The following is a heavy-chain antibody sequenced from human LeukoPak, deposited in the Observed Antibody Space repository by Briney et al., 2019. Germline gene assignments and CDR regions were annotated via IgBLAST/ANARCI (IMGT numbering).Heavy chain of an antibody. Sequence: ASVKVSCKASGYTFTGYYMHWVRQAPGQGLEWMGWMNPNSGGTNYAQKFQGRVTMTRDTSISTAYMELSRLRSDDTAVYCCAREWYDILTGYQGFQLDYWGQGSLVTVSS. CDR1: GYTFTGYY. D-gene: IGHD3-9*01. J-gene: IGHJ4*02. CDR3: AREWYDILTGYQGFQLDY. V-gene: IGHV1-2*02. CDR2: MNPNSGGT.